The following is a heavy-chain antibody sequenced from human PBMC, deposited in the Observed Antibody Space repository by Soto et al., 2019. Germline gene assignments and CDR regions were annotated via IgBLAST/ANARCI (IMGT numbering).Heavy chain of an antibody. Sequence: GASVKVSCKATGNVFVNYGIAWLRQAPVQWLEWMGWISPSSGNTHYASKVQARLTMTTDTSTSTAYMDLGSLTSGDTAVYYCAMVDNYVTPTPPDVWGQGTTVTVSS. D-gene: IGHD3-16*01. CDR1: GNVFVNYG. V-gene: IGHV1-18*01. CDR2: ISPSSGNT. CDR3: AMVDNYVTPTPPDV. J-gene: IGHJ6*02.